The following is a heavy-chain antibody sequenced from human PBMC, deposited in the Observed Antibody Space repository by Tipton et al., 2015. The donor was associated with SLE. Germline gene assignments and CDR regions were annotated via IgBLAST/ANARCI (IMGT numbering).Heavy chain of an antibody. Sequence: TLSLTCSVSGVSLSTSRYYWGWIRQSPGQGLEWVGSLYAGGSTYFHPSLKSRASISADASKNHFSLQLNSVTAADTGVYYCARDDTTWGGNNWFDPWGQGILVTVSS. J-gene: IGHJ5*02. CDR3: ARDDTTWGGNNWFDP. CDR2: LYAGGST. V-gene: IGHV4-39*02. D-gene: IGHD3-16*01. CDR1: GVSLSTSRYY.